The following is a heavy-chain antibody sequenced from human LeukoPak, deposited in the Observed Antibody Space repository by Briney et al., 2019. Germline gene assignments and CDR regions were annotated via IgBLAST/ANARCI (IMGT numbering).Heavy chain of an antibody. J-gene: IGHJ4*02. CDR1: RFTFSDYY. Sequence: GGSLRLSCAASRFTFSDYYMSWIRQAPGKGLGWISYISSNGRTIEYADSVKGRFTISRDNDKSTMYLQMNSLRVEDTAVYYCASLYTVGIGFDWWGQGTLVSVSS. CDR2: ISSNGRTI. V-gene: IGHV3-11*01. CDR3: ASLYTVGIGFDW. D-gene: IGHD4-23*01.